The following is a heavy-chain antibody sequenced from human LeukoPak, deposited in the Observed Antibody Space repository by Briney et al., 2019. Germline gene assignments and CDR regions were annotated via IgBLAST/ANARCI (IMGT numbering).Heavy chain of an antibody. CDR2: ISGSGGST. CDR3: AKGRETYYDILTGFLSYGY. Sequence: GGSLRLSCAASGFTFSSYAMSWVRQAPGKGLEWVSAISGSGGSTYYADSVKGRFTISRDNSKNTLYLQMNSLRAEDTAVYYCAKGRETYYDILTGFLSYGYWGQGTLVTVSS. J-gene: IGHJ4*02. CDR1: GFTFSSYA. V-gene: IGHV3-23*01. D-gene: IGHD3-9*01.